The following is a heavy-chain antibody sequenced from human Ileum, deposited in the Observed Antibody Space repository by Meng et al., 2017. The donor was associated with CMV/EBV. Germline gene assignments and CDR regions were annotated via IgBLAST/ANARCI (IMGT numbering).Heavy chain of an antibody. CDR1: GGFSSGYY. CDR3: ARGSSSWAFDY. Sequence: QLQVEGSGLALPSPSPILTLAFTACGGFSSGYYCSLIRQPATKGLELIGLVYNSGSTDYNPSLQSRVTMSVDKSKNQFSLKLSSVTAADTAVYYCARGSSSWAFDYWGQGTLVTVSS. D-gene: IGHD2-2*01. CDR2: VYNSGST. J-gene: IGHJ4*02. V-gene: IGHV4-4*07.